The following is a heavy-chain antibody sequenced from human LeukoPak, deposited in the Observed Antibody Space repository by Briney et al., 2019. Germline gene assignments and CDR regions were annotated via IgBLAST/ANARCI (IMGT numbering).Heavy chain of an antibody. D-gene: IGHD3-9*01. CDR3: AVLRYFDWAFDY. Sequence: SETLSLTCTVSGGSVSSGSYYWSWIRQPPGKGLEWIGYIHYSGSTNYNPSLKSRVTISVDTSKNQFSLKLSSVTAADTAVYYCAVLRYFDWAFDYRGQGTLVTVSS. V-gene: IGHV4-61*01. CDR1: GGSVSSGSYY. J-gene: IGHJ4*02. CDR2: IHYSGST.